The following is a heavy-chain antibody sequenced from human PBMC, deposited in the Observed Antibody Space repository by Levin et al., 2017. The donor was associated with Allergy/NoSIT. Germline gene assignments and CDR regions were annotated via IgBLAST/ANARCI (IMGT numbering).Heavy chain of an antibody. D-gene: IGHD5-12*01. J-gene: IGHJ4*02. V-gene: IGHV4-31*03. CDR3: GRVTNNGYGDFDS. Sequence: KTSETLSLTCTVSGGSIDSRGYYWSWIRQHPGKGLEWIGYIYYTGGTYYNPSLGSRVIISVDTSKNQFSLKLSSVTAADTAVFYCGRVTNNGYGDFDSWGQGTLVTVSS. CDR1: GGSIDSRGYY. CDR2: IYYTGGT.